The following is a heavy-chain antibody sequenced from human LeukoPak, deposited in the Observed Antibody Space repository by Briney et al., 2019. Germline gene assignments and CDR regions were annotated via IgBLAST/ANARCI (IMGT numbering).Heavy chain of an antibody. V-gene: IGHV3-74*01. J-gene: IGHJ4*02. CDR2: INSDGSST. Sequence: GGSLRLSCAASGFTFSSYWMHWVRHAPGKGLVWVSRINSDGSSTSYADSVKGRFTISRDNAKNTLYLQMNSLRAEDTAVYYCARANSITYYYDSSGPVRWGQGPLVTVSS. CDR3: ARANSITYYYDSSGPVR. D-gene: IGHD3-22*01. CDR1: GFTFSSYW.